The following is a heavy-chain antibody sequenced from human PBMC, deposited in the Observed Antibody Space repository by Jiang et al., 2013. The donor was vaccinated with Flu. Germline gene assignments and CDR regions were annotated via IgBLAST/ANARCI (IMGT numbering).Heavy chain of an antibody. CDR2: IDWDDDK. CDR1: GSSLRTSGVR. Sequence: KPTQTLTLTCTLSGSSLRTSGVRVSWIRQPPGKALEWLARIDWDDDKFYSTSLKTRLTISKDTSKNQVVLTMTNMDSVDTATYYCARMGVVGATAAFDIWGQGTMVTVSS. D-gene: IGHD1-26*01. V-gene: IGHV2-70*04. J-gene: IGHJ3*02. CDR3: ARMGVVGATAAFDI.